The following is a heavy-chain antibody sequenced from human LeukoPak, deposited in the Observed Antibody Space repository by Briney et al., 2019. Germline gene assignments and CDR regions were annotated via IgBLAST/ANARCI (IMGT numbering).Heavy chain of an antibody. CDR3: AIGLGYYDSSGYIDY. CDR1: GYTFTAYY. Sequence: ASVKVSCKASGYTFTAYYIHWVRQAPGQGLEWMGWINPNSGGTKYAQKFQGRAPMTGDASIRTAYMELSRLRSDDTAVYYCAIGLGYYDSSGYIDYWGQGTLVTVSS. CDR2: INPNSGGT. D-gene: IGHD3-22*01. J-gene: IGHJ4*02. V-gene: IGHV1-2*02.